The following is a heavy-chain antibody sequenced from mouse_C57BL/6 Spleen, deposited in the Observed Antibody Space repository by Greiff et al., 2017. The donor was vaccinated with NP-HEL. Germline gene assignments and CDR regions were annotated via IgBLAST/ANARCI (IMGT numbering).Heavy chain of an antibody. CDR1: GYTFTSYW. J-gene: IGHJ2*01. V-gene: IGHV1-61*01. CDR3: ARDGSSWYYFDY. D-gene: IGHD1-1*01. Sequence: QVQLQQPGAELVRPGSSVKLSCKASGYTFTSYWMDWVKQRPGQGLEWIGNIYPSDSETHYNQKFKDKATLTVDKSSSTAYMQLSSLTSEDSAVYYWARDGSSWYYFDYWGQGTTLTVSS. CDR2: IYPSDSET.